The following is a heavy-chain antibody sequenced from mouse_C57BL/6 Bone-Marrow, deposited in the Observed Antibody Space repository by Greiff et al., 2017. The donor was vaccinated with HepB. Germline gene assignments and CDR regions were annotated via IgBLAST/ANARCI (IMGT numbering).Heavy chain of an antibody. CDR3: ARSDYGSSFYWYFDV. CDR2: ISYSGST. CDR1: GYSITSDY. V-gene: IGHV3-8*01. J-gene: IGHJ1*03. Sequence: EVKLMESGPGLAKPSQTLSLTCSVTGYSITSDYWNWIRKFPGNKLEYMGYISYSGSTYYNPSLKSRISITRDTSKNQYYLQLNSVTTEDTATYYCARSDYGSSFYWYFDVWGTGTTVTVSS. D-gene: IGHD1-1*01.